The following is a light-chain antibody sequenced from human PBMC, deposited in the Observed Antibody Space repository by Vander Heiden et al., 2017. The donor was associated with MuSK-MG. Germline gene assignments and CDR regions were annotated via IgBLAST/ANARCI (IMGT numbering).Light chain of an antibody. CDR2: LVS. J-gene: IGLJ2*01. CDR1: SSDVTDYMY. Sequence: QPALTQPASVSGSPGQSITLSCTGTSSDVTDYMYVPWYQHHPGKAPKLMILLVSSRPSGISKRFSGSTSCNTASPTTSALQAEDDADEDGCSYQTSSTLDVVFGGGTKLTVL. CDR3: CSYQTSSTLDVV. V-gene: IGLV2-14*01.